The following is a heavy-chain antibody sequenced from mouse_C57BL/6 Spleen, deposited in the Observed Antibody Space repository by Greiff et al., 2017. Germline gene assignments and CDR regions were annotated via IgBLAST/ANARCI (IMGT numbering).Heavy chain of an antibody. V-gene: IGHV1-19*01. J-gene: IGHJ1*03. CDR3: ERARTVVANEYFDV. CDR2: INPYNGGT. CDR1: GYTFTDYY. Sequence: VQLQQSGPVLVKPGASVKMSCTASGYTFTDYYMNWVQQSPGKSLEWIGVINPYNGGTSYNQKFKGKATLTVDKSSSTTYMELNSLTSEDSAVXFYERARTVVANEYFDVWGTGTTVTVSS. D-gene: IGHD1-1*01.